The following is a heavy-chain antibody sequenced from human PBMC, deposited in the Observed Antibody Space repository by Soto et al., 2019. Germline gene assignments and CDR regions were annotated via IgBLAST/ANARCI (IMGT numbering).Heavy chain of an antibody. Sequence: SETLSLTCXVSGGSISSYYWSWIRQPPGKGLEWIGYIYYSGSTNYNPSLKSRVTISVDTSKNQFSLKLSSVTAADTAVYYCARHGGTVAGTLIWYFDYWGQGTLVTVSS. J-gene: IGHJ4*02. D-gene: IGHD6-19*01. CDR3: ARHGGTVAGTLIWYFDY. CDR2: IYYSGST. V-gene: IGHV4-59*08. CDR1: GGSISSYY.